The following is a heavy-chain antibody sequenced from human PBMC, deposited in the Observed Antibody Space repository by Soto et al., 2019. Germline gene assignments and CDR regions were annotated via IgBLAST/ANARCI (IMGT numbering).Heavy chain of an antibody. D-gene: IGHD6-19*01. CDR2: VSHDGRNT. V-gene: IGHV3-30*18. CDR1: GFTFSDYA. J-gene: IGHJ4*02. CDR3: AKGGRQWLVTSDFNY. Sequence: GGSMRLSCAASGFTFSDYAMHWVRQAPGKGLEWVAIVSHDGRNTHYADSVKGRFTISRDSSKNTVSLEMTSLRAEDTAVYYCAKGGRQWLVTSDFNYWGQGALVTVSS.